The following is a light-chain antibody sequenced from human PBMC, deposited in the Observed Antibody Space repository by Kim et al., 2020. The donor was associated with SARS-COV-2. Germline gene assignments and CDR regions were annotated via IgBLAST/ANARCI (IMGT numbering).Light chain of an antibody. CDR1: TLRGYS. V-gene: IGLV3-19*01. J-gene: IGLJ2*01. Sequence: SSELTQDPAVSVALGQTVTITCQGDTLRGYSAGWYQQKPGQAPVLVIYGDNNRSSGIPDRFSGSTSGNTASLTITGTQAEDEADYSCNPRDTSKNRHVVFGGGTQLTVL. CDR3: NPRDTSKNRHVV. CDR2: GDN.